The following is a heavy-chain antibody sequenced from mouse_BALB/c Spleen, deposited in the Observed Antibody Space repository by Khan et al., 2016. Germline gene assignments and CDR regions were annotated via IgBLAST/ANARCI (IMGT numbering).Heavy chain of an antibody. CDR1: GYTFSSYW. D-gene: IGHD4-1*01. V-gene: IGHV1-9*01. CDR2: ILPGSGST. CDR3: PRSGLGRGPYAMDY. J-gene: IGHJ4*01. Sequence: QVQLKQSGAELMKPGASVKISCKATGYTFSSYWIEWVKQRPGHGLEWIGEILPGSGSTNYNEKFKGKATFTADTSSNTAYMQLSSLTSEDSAVYYCPRSGLGRGPYAMDYWGQGTSVTVSS.